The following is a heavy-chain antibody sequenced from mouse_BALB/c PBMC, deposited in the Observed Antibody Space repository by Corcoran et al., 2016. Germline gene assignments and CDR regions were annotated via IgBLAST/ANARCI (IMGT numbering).Heavy chain of an antibody. J-gene: IGHJ3*01. D-gene: IGHD2-3*01. Sequence: EVQLQQSGAELVRPGALVKLSCKASGFNIKDYYMHWVKQRPEQGLEWIGWIDPENGNTIYDPKFQGKASITADTSSNTAYLQLSSLTSEDTAVYYCARVAGYYDAYWGQGTLVTVSA. CDR2: IDPENGNT. CDR3: ARVAGYYDAY. V-gene: IGHV14-1*02. CDR1: GFNIKDYY.